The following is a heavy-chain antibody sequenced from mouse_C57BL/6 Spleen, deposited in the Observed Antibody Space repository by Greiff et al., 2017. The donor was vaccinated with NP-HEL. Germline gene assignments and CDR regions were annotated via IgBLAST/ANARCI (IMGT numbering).Heavy chain of an antibody. V-gene: IGHV1-7*01. CDR2: INPSSGYT. CDR1: GYTFTSYW. D-gene: IGHD1-1*01. J-gene: IGHJ1*03. Sequence: QVQLKQSGAELAKPGASVKLSCKASGYTFTSYWMHWVKQRPGQGLEWIGYINPSSGYTKYNQKFKDKATFTADKSSSTAYMQLSSLTYEDSAVYYCARSGYYGSSYWYFDVWGTGTTVTVSS. CDR3: ARSGYYGSSYWYFDV.